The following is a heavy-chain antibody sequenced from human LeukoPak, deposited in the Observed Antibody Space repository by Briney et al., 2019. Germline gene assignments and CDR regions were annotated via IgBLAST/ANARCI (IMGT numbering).Heavy chain of an antibody. V-gene: IGHV3-30*03. CDR2: ISYDGSNK. CDR3: ARDKVGALDY. J-gene: IGHJ4*02. D-gene: IGHD1-26*01. Sequence: GGSLRLSCAASGFTFSSYGMHWVRQAPGKGLEWVAVISYDGSNKYYADSVKGRFTISRDNSKNTLYLQMNSLRAEDTAVYYCARDKVGALDYWGQGTLVTVSS. CDR1: GFTFSSYG.